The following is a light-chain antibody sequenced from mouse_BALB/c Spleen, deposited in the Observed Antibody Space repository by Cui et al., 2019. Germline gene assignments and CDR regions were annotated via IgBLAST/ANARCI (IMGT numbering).Light chain of an antibody. CDR2: KAS. J-gene: IGKJ1*01. Sequence: DIQMNQSPSSLSASLGDTITITCHASQNINVWLSWYQQKPGNIPKLLIYKASNLHTGVPSRFRGSGSGTGFTLTISSLQPEDIATYYCQQGQSYPLTFGGGTKLEIK. CDR3: QQGQSYPLT. CDR1: QNINVW. V-gene: IGKV10-94*01.